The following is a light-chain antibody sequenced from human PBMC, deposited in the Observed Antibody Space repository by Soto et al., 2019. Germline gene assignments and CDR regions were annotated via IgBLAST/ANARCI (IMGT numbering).Light chain of an antibody. CDR1: QIISSN. Sequence: DIQMTQSPSSLSASVGDRVTITSRASQIISSNLNWYQQKPGEAPKLLIYVASSLQSGVPSRFSGSESGIDYTLTISSLQPDDFATYYCQQTYSTPYTFGQGTKLEIK. J-gene: IGKJ2*01. CDR2: VAS. CDR3: QQTYSTPYT. V-gene: IGKV1-39*01.